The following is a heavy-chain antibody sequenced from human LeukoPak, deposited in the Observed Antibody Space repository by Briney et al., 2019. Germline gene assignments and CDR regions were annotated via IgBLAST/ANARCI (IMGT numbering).Heavy chain of an antibody. CDR2: INHSGST. CDR3: AADIGYCSGGSCYSSSGESGYWFDP. D-gene: IGHD2-15*01. CDR1: GGSFSGYY. J-gene: IGHJ5*02. Sequence: SETLSLTCAVYGGSFSGYYWSWIRQPPGKGLEWIGEINHSGSTSYNPSLKSRVTISVDTSKNQFSLKLSSVTAADTAVYYCAADIGYCSGGSCYSSSGESGYWFDPWGQGTLVTVSS. V-gene: IGHV4-34*01.